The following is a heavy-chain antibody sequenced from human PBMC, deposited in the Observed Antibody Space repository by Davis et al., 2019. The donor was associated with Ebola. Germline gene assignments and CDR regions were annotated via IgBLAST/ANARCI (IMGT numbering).Heavy chain of an antibody. J-gene: IGHJ6*02. V-gene: IGHV3-30-3*01. CDR3: ASWGFGDYYYYGMDV. D-gene: IGHD3-10*01. Sequence: GESLKISCRASGFTFGDYAMSWVRQAPGKGLEWVAVISYDGSNKYYADSVKGRFTISRDNSKNTLYLQMNSLRAEDTAVYYCASWGFGDYYYYGMDVWGQGTTVTVSS. CDR1: GFTFGDYA. CDR2: ISYDGSNK.